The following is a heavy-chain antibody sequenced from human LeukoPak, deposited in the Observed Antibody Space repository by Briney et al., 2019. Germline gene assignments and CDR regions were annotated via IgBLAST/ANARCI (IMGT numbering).Heavy chain of an antibody. CDR2: ISGSGGST. CDR3: AKDRYSNYGNWFDP. V-gene: IGHV3-23*01. J-gene: IGHJ5*02. D-gene: IGHD4-11*01. Sequence: GGSLRLSCAASGFTFSSYAMNWVRQAPGKGLEWVSGISGSGGSTYYADSVKGRFTISRDNSKNTLYLQMNSLRAEDTAVYCCAKDRYSNYGNWFDPWGQGTLVTVFS. CDR1: GFTFSSYA.